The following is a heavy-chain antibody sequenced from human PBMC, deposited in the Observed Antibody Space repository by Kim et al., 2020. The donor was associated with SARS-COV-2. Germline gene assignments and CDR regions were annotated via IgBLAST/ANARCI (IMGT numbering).Heavy chain of an antibody. CDR3: ARVPREGYYGSGSYPLRYYGMDV. V-gene: IGHV4-34*01. CDR2: INHSGST. CDR1: GGSFSGYY. Sequence: SETLSLTCAVYGGSFSGYYWSWIRQPPGKGLEWIGEINHSGSTNYNPSLKSRVTISVDTSKNQFSLKLSSVTAADTAVYYCARVPREGYYGSGSYPLRYYGMDVWGQGTTVTVSS. J-gene: IGHJ6*02. D-gene: IGHD3-10*01.